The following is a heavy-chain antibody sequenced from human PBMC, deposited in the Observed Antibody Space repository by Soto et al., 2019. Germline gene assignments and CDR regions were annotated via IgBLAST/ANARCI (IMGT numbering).Heavy chain of an antibody. CDR1: GGTFSSYA. V-gene: IGHV1-69*13. CDR2: IIPIFGTA. Sequence: AASVKVSCKASGGTFSSYAISWVRQAPGQGPEWMGGIIPIFGTANYAQKFQGRVTITADESTSTAYMELSSLRSEDTAVYYCARPLFTVTTDIGYYYGMDVWGQGTTVTVSS. J-gene: IGHJ6*02. D-gene: IGHD4-17*01. CDR3: ARPLFTVTTDIGYYYGMDV.